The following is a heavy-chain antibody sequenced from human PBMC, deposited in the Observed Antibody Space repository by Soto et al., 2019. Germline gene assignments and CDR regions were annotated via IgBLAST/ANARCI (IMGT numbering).Heavy chain of an antibody. D-gene: IGHD3-3*01. CDR3: ARPDAGTIFGVVKYWYFDL. J-gene: IGHJ2*01. V-gene: IGHV3-48*02. Sequence: ESGGGLVQPGGSLRLSCAASGFTFSSYSMNWVRQAPGKGLEWVSYISSSSSTIYYADSVKGRFTISRDNAKNSLYLQMNSLRDEDTAVYYCARPDAGTIFGVVKYWYFDLWGRGTLVTVSS. CDR1: GFTFSSYS. CDR2: ISSSSSTI.